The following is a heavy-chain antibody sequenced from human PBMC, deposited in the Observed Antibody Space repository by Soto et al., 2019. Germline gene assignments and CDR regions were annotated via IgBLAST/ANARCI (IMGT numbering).Heavy chain of an antibody. J-gene: IGHJ5*02. D-gene: IGHD5-12*01. V-gene: IGHV4-4*07. CDR2: VYSSGTT. CDR1: GGSINSYW. Sequence: SETLSLTCSVSGGSINSYWWSWIRQPAGKGLEWIGRVYSSGTTDYNPSLNSRATLSVETSKNQFSLKLTSVTAADTASYFCARARRLENWFDPWGPGIQVTVSS. CDR3: ARARRLENWFDP.